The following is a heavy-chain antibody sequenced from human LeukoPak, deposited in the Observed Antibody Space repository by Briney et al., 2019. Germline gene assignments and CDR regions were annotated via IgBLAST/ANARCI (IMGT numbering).Heavy chain of an antibody. D-gene: IGHD3-10*01. CDR2: IYHSGST. CDR1: GGSVSSSNW. CDR3: ARNRDSDS. V-gene: IGHV4-4*02. Sequence: RSSETLSLTCAVSGGSVSSSNWWSWVRQPPGKGLEWIGEIYHSGSTNYNPSLESRLTISVDKSKNQFSLRLSSVTAADTAVYHCARNRDSDSWGQGTLVTVSS. J-gene: IGHJ4*02.